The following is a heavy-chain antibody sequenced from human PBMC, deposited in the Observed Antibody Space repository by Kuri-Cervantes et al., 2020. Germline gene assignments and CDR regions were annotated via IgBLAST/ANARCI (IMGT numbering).Heavy chain of an antibody. J-gene: IGHJ4*02. Sequence: GESLKISCAASGFTFSNAWMSWVRQAPGKGLEWVGRIKSKTDGGTTDYAAPVKGRFTISRDDSKNTLYLQMNSLKTEDTAVYYCTTALEDLGVEYFDYWGQGTLVTVSS. CDR1: GFTFSNAW. CDR2: IKSKTDGGTT. D-gene: IGHD3-16*01. CDR3: TTALEDLGVEYFDY. V-gene: IGHV3-15*01.